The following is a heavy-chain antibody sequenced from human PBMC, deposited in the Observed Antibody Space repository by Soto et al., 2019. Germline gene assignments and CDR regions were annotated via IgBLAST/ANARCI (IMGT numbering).Heavy chain of an antibody. V-gene: IGHV3-21*06. Sequence: GGSLRLSCAASGFTFSYYALHWVRRAPGKGLEWVSSISVIRDYIRYADSVKGRFTISRDNAKTSLYLQMNSLTAEDTAVYYCAKDAIANDGIWIMDSWGQGTVVTLSS. CDR3: AKDAIANDGIWIMDS. D-gene: IGHD3-16*01. CDR2: ISVIRDYI. CDR1: GFTFSYYA. J-gene: IGHJ5*02.